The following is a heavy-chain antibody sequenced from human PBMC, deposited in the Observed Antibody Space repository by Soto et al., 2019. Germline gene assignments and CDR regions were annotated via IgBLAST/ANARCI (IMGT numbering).Heavy chain of an antibody. CDR2: MSYDGTTK. CDR3: AREVLWSRYFDY. D-gene: IGHD3-10*01. Sequence: GGSLRLSCAASGFIFSNYVMYWVRQAPGKGLEWVAFMSYDGTTKYSADSVKGRFTISRDNSKNTLYLQMNSLRPEDTAVYYCAREVLWSRYFDYWGQGTLVTVPQ. J-gene: IGHJ4*02. V-gene: IGHV3-30-3*01. CDR1: GFIFSNYV.